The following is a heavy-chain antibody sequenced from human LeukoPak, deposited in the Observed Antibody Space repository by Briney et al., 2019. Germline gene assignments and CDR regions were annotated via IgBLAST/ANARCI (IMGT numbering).Heavy chain of an antibody. J-gene: IGHJ5*02. CDR2: IRVSGGST. CDR3: ARERITMIVVVTSAGFDP. D-gene: IGHD3-22*01. CDR1: RFTFSHYA. V-gene: IGHV3-23*01. Sequence: SGGSLRLSCAASRFTFSHYAMTWVRQAPGKGLEWVSSIRVSGGSTSYAQKFQGRVTMTRDTSTSTVYMELSSLRSEDTAVYYCARERITMIVVVTSAGFDPWGQGTLVTVSS.